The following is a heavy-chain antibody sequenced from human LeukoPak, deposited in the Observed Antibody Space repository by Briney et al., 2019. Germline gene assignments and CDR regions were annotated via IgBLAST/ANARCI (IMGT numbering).Heavy chain of an antibody. J-gene: IGHJ4*02. D-gene: IGHD3-10*01. V-gene: IGHV4-59*08. CDR1: GDSISNYH. CDR2: VYYSGST. CDR3: AATMVRGVHTHFDY. Sequence: SETLSLTCSVSGDSISNYHWSWIRQPPGKGLEWIGYVYYSGSTNYNPSLKSRVTISVDTSKNQFSLKLSSVTAADTAVYYCAATMVRGVHTHFDYWGQGTLVTVSS.